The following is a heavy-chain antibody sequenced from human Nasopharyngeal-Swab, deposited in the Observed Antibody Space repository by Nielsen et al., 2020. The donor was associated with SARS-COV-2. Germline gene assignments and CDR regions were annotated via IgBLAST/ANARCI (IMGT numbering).Heavy chain of an antibody. CDR3: ARGDYRGTYYFDY. CDR1: FSNYA. V-gene: IGHV1-69*04. Sequence: TVKVSCKASFSNYAISWVRQAPGQGLEWMGRIIPILGITNYAQKFHDRVTITADKSTSTAYMELSGLRSEDTAVYYCARGDYRGTYYFDYWGQGTLVTVSP. D-gene: IGHD1-26*01. CDR2: IIPILGIT. J-gene: IGHJ4*02.